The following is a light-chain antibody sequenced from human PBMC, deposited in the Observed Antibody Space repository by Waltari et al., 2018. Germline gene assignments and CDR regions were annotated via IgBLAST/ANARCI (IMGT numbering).Light chain of an antibody. J-gene: IGLJ2*01. CDR1: NIETAS. V-gene: IGLV3-21*02. Sequence: SFVLTQPPSVSVAPGQTARITCGGDNIETASVHWYRQKAGQAPVLVIYEDSDRHSGIRERLSGSNSGDTATLTIRWGEAGDEADDYCRVWHSPNDHYVVFGGGTKLTVL. CDR3: RVWHSPNDHYVV. CDR2: EDS.